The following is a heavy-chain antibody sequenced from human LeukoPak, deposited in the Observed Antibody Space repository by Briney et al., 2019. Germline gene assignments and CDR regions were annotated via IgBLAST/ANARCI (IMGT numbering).Heavy chain of an antibody. J-gene: IGHJ4*02. CDR1: GLTFSSYA. Sequence: GRSLRLSCAASGLTFSSYAMHWVRQAPGKGLEWVAVISYDGSNKYYADSVKGRFTISRDNPKNTLYLQMNSLRAEDTAVYYCARDSRLVATLVRGHKNNYRYYFDYWGQGTLVTVSS. CDR2: ISYDGSNK. V-gene: IGHV3-30*04. D-gene: IGHD5-12*01. CDR3: ARDSRLVATLVRGHKNNYRYYFDY.